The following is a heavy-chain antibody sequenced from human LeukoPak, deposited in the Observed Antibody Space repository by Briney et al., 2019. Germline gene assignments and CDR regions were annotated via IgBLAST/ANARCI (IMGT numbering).Heavy chain of an antibody. CDR2: IIPIFGTA. Sequence: EASVKVSCKASGGTFSSYAISWVRQAPGQGLEWMGRIIPIFGTANYAQKFQGRVTITTDESTSTAYMELSSLRSEDTAVYYCAMGSGENWFDPWGQGTLATVSS. J-gene: IGHJ5*02. D-gene: IGHD3-10*01. V-gene: IGHV1-69*05. CDR1: GGTFSSYA. CDR3: AMGSGENWFDP.